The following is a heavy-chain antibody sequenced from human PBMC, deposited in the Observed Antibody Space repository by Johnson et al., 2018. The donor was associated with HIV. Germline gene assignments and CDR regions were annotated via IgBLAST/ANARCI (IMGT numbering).Heavy chain of an antibody. CDR1: GFTFSSYD. J-gene: IGHJ3*02. V-gene: IGHV3-13*01. D-gene: IGHD4-23*01. CDR3: ARGDYGGNLDAFDI. CDR2: IGTAGDT. Sequence: MLLVESGGGLVQPGGSLRLSCAASGFTFSSYDMHWVRQATGKGLEWVSAIGTAGDTYYPGSVTGRFPISRENAKNSLYLQMNSLRAGDTAVYYCARGDYGGNLDAFDIWGQGTMVTVSS.